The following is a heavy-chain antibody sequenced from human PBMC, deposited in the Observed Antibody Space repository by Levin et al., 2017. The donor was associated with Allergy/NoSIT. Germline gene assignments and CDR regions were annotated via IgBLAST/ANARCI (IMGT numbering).Heavy chain of an antibody. D-gene: IGHD5-24*01. CDR2: ISGSGGST. J-gene: IGHJ4*02. V-gene: IGHV3-23*01. CDR3: AKDSRGWLQLGYFDY. CDR1: GFTFSSYA. Sequence: GGSLRLSCAASGFTFSSYAMSWVRQAPGKGLELVSAISGSGGSTYYADSVKGRFTISRDNSKNTLYLQMNSLRAEDTAVYYCAKDSRGWLQLGYFDYWGQGTLVTVSS.